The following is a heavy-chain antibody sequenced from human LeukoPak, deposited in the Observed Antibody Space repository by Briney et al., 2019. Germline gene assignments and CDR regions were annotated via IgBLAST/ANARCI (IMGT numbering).Heavy chain of an antibody. CDR3: ARPRSAAIQPLNAFDI. V-gene: IGHV1-46*01. CDR2: INPSGGST. Sequence: ASVKVSCKASGYTFTSYYMHWVRQAPGQGLEWMGIINPSGGSTSYAQKFQGRVTMTRDTSTSTVYMELSSLRSEDTAVYYCARPRSAAIQPLNAFDIWGQGTMVTVSS. J-gene: IGHJ3*02. D-gene: IGHD2-2*01. CDR1: GYTFTSYY.